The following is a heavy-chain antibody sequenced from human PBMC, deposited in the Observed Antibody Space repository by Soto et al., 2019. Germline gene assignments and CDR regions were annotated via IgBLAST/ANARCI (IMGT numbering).Heavy chain of an antibody. D-gene: IGHD3-9*01. V-gene: IGHV1-69*13. CDR3: ARDLLDGYNDMA. CDR2: IIPIFGTA. CDR1: GGTFSIYA. Sequence: SVKVSCKASGGTFSIYAISCVRQAPGQGLDWMGGIIPIFGTANYAQKFQGRVTITADESTSTAYMELSSLRSEDTAVYYCARDLLDGYNDMAWGQGTLVTVSS. J-gene: IGHJ5*02.